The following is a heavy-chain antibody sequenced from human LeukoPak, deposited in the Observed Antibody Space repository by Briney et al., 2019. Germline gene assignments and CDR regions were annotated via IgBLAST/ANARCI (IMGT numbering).Heavy chain of an antibody. D-gene: IGHD6-6*01. CDR1: GGSISSGDYY. Sequence: PSETLSLTCTVSGGSISSGDYYWRWIRQPPGKGLEWIGYIYYSGSTYYNPSLKSRVTISVDTSKNQFSLKLSSVTAADTAVYYCARDTLAARPGGDYYYGMDVWGQGTTVTVSS. CDR3: ARDTLAARPGGDYYYGMDV. J-gene: IGHJ6*02. CDR2: IYYSGST. V-gene: IGHV4-30-4*01.